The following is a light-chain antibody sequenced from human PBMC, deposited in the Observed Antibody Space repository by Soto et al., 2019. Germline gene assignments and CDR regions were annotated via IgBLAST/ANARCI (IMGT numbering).Light chain of an antibody. Sequence: DIQMTQSPSSVSASVGDRVTITCRATQDISGWLAWYQQKPGKAPKLLISASSNLHRGVPPRFSGSGSVTHFTLTISSLRPEAFATYDCQQANSFPLTFGPGTKVDIK. CDR3: QQANSFPLT. J-gene: IGKJ3*01. CDR1: QDISGW. V-gene: IGKV1-12*01. CDR2: ASS.